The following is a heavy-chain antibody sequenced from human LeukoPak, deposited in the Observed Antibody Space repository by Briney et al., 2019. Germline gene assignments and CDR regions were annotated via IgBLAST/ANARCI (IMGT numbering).Heavy chain of an antibody. CDR3: ARGRAGGRPPWYFDL. V-gene: IGHV4-34*01. Sequence: SETLSLTCAVYGGSFSGYYWSWIRQPPGKGLEWIGEINHSGSTNYNPSLKSRVTISVDTSKNQFSLKLSSVTAADTAVYYCARGRAGGRPPWYFDLWGRGTLVTVSS. CDR1: GGSFSGYY. D-gene: IGHD2-8*02. J-gene: IGHJ2*01. CDR2: INHSGST.